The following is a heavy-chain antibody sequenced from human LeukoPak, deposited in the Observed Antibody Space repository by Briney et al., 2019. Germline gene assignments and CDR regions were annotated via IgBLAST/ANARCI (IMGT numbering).Heavy chain of an antibody. Sequence: PRRSLRLSSAAPGFPLSSYEMNWVRQAPGKGLECVSYISSSGSTIYYADSVKDRFTISRDNAKNSLYLQMNSLRAEDTAVYYCARVGELVPAPHYYYGMDVWGKGTTVTVSS. CDR3: ARVGELVPAPHYYYGMDV. D-gene: IGHD2-2*01. CDR2: ISSSGSTI. CDR1: GFPLSSYE. V-gene: IGHV3-48*03. J-gene: IGHJ6*04.